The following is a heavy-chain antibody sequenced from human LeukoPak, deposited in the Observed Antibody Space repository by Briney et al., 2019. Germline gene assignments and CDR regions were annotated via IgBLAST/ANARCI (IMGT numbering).Heavy chain of an antibody. CDR3: ARERIAARRLDY. D-gene: IGHD6-6*01. V-gene: IGHV1-8*01. CDR1: GNTFTSYD. CDR2: MNPNSGNT. J-gene: IGHJ4*02. Sequence: ASVKVSCKASGNTFTSYDINWVRQATGQGLEWMGWMNPNSGNTGYAQKFQGRVTMTRNTSISTAYMELSSQRSEDTAVYYCARERIAARRLDYWGQGTLVTVSS.